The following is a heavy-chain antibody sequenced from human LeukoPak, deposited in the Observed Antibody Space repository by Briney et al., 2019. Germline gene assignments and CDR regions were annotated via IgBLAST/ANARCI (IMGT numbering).Heavy chain of an antibody. J-gene: IGHJ4*02. CDR2: ISYDGSNK. V-gene: IGHV3-30*18. Sequence: GGSLRLSCAASGFTFSSYGMHWVRQAPGKGLEWVAVISYDGSNKYYADSVKGRFTISRDNSKNTLYLQMNSLRAEDTAVYYCAKADVIPRSSYFDYWGQGTLVTVSS. CDR1: GFTFSSYG. CDR3: AKADVIPRSSYFDY. D-gene: IGHD2-21*01.